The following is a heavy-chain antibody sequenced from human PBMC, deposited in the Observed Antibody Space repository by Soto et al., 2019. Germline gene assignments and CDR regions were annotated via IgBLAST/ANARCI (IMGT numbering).Heavy chain of an antibody. CDR2: ISSSSSTI. CDR3: ARDLDDFWSGYSIDY. CDR1: GFTFSSYS. J-gene: IGHJ4*02. Sequence: GGSLRLSCAASGFTFSSYSMNWVRQAPGKGLEWVSYISSSSSTIYYADTVKGRFTISRDNAKNSLYLQMNSLRAEDTAVYYCARDLDDFWSGYSIDYWGQGTLGTVAS. D-gene: IGHD3-3*01. V-gene: IGHV3-48*01.